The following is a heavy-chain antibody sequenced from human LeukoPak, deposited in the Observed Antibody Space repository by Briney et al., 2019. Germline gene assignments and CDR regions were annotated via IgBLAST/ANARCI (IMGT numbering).Heavy chain of an antibody. CDR3: ARVNYYDSSGLNYYYYGMDV. CDR1: GGSISSYY. D-gene: IGHD3-22*01. CDR2: IYTSGST. V-gene: IGHV4-4*07. Sequence: SETLSLTCTVSGGSISSYYWSWIRQPAGKGLEWIGRIYTSGSTNYNPSLKSRVTMSVDTSKNQFSLKLSSVTAADTDVYYCARVNYYDSSGLNYYYYGMDVWGQGTTVTVSS. J-gene: IGHJ6*02.